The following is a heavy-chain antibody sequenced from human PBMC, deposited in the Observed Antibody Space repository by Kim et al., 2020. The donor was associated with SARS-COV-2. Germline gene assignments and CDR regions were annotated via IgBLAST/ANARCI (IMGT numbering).Heavy chain of an antibody. Sequence: SETLSLTCTVSGGSISSGGYYWSWIRQHPGKGLEWIGYIYYSGSTYYNPSLKSRVTISVDTSKNQFSLKLSSVTAADTAVYYCARGITIFGVVTRNWFDPWGQGTLVTVSS. CDR1: GGSISSGGYY. D-gene: IGHD3-3*01. CDR2: IYYSGST. CDR3: ARGITIFGVVTRNWFDP. V-gene: IGHV4-31*03. J-gene: IGHJ5*02.